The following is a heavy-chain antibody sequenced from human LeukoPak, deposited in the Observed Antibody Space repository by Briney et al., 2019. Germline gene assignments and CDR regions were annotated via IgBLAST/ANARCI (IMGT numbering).Heavy chain of an antibody. D-gene: IGHD1-7*01. V-gene: IGHV3-23*01. CDR1: GFTFSSYG. CDR2: ISGSGGST. CDR3: ARDEFRTGTAMGWFDP. J-gene: IGHJ5*02. Sequence: GGSLRLSCAASGFTFSSYGMSWVRQAPGKGLEWVSAISGSGGSTYYADSVKGRFTISRDNAKNSLYLQMNSLRAEDTAVYYCARDEFRTGTAMGWFDPWGQGTLVTVSS.